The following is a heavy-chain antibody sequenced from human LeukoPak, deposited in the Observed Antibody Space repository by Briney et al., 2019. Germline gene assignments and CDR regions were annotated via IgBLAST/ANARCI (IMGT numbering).Heavy chain of an antibody. CDR2: INHSGST. Sequence: PSETLSLTCAVYGGSFSGYYWSWIRQPPGKGLEWIGEINHSGSTNYNPSLKSRVTISVDTSKNQFSLKLSSVTAADTAVYYCARVIAVAGPGTFDYGGQGTRVTVPS. J-gene: IGHJ4*02. CDR1: GGSFSGYY. D-gene: IGHD6-19*01. V-gene: IGHV4-34*01. CDR3: ARVIAVAGPGTFDY.